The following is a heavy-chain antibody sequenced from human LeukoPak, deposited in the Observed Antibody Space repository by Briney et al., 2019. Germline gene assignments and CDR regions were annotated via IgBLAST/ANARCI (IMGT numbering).Heavy chain of an antibody. V-gene: IGHV3-23*01. D-gene: IGHD2-15*01. CDR3: AQGGYFAFDM. Sequence: PGGSLRLYCAASGFSLSAYDMQWVRQAPGKGLEWFSGTSRRGPTYYTDSVKGRFTISRDNSKNILYLQMDSLRADDTAVYYCAQGGYFAFDMWGQGKMVTVSS. CDR2: TSRRGPT. J-gene: IGHJ3*02. CDR1: GFSLSAYD.